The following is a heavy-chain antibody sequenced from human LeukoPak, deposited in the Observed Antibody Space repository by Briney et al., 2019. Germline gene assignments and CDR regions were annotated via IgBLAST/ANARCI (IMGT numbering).Heavy chain of an antibody. D-gene: IGHD3-3*01. V-gene: IGHV3-66*01. CDR1: GFTVSGNY. Sequence: GGSLRLSCAASGFTVSGNYMSWVRQAPGKGLEWVSIIYSGDSTYYADSVKGRFTISRDNSKNTLYLQMNSLRAEDTAVYYCARRGGIHLEYFDYWGQGTLVTVSS. CDR2: IYSGDST. CDR3: ARRGGIHLEYFDY. J-gene: IGHJ4*02.